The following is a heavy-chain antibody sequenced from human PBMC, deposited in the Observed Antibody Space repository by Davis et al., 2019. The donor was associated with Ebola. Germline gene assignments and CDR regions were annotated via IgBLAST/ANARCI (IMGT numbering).Heavy chain of an antibody. CDR1: GVSFSGNY. V-gene: IGHV4-34*01. J-gene: IGHJ4*02. Sequence: SETLSLTCAVYGVSFSGNYWTWIRQPPGKGLEWIGEINYSGSTNYNPSLKSRVTISVDKSKNQFSLKLSSATAADTAVYYCARPVGVYYHYFDYWGQGTLVTVSS. CDR3: ARPVGVYYHYFDY. D-gene: IGHD1-26*01. CDR2: INYSGST.